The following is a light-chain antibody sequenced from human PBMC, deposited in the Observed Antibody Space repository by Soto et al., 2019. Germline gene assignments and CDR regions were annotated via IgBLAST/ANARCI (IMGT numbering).Light chain of an antibody. CDR1: SSDVGGYNY. Sequence: QSALTQPASVSGSPGKSITISCTGTSSDVGGYNYVSWYQQHPGKAPKLMIYEVSNRPSGVSNRFSGSKSGNTASLTISGLQAEDEADYYCSSYTSSSHVFGTGTKLTVL. J-gene: IGLJ1*01. V-gene: IGLV2-14*01. CDR3: SSYTSSSHV. CDR2: EVS.